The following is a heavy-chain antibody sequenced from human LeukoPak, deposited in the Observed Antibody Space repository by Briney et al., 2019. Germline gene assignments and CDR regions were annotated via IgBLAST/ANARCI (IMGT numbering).Heavy chain of an antibody. CDR2: NSWNSGSV. CDR3: AKDNADYYYGMDV. Sequence: PGGSLRLSCAASGFTFDDYAMHWVRQAPGKGLEWVSGNSWNSGSVGYADSVKGRFTISRDNAKNSLYLQMNSLRAEDTALYYCAKDNADYYYGMDVWGQGTTVTVSS. J-gene: IGHJ6*02. V-gene: IGHV3-9*01. CDR1: GFTFDDYA.